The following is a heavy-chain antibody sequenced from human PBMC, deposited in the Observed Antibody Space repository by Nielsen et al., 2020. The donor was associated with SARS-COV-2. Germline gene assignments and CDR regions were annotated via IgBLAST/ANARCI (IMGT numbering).Heavy chain of an antibody. J-gene: IGHJ4*02. CDR1: GYSFSSYW. CDR3: ARRHMIPFGAGTYHFNF. D-gene: IGHD3-16*01. Sequence: GESLKISCEASGYSFSSYWIAWVRQRPGKGLEWMRIIYPGDSETNYSPSFQGQVTMSVDKSLRTAYLPWRTLKASDTAMYYCARRHMIPFGAGTYHFNFWGQGTLVTVSS. V-gene: IGHV5-51*01. CDR2: IYPGDSET.